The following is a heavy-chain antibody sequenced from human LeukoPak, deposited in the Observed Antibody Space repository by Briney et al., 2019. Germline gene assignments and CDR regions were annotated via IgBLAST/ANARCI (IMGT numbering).Heavy chain of an antibody. J-gene: IGHJ3*02. CDR3: ARVRSTSLADDAFDI. V-gene: IGHV1-2*04. CDR1: GYTFSGYR. CDR2: INPNSGGT. Sequence: GASVKVSCKASGYTFSGYRIHWVRQAPGQGLEWMGWINPNSGGTNYAQRFQGWVTMTRDTSISTAYMELSRLRSDDTAVYYCARVRSTSLADDAFDIWGQGTMVTVSS.